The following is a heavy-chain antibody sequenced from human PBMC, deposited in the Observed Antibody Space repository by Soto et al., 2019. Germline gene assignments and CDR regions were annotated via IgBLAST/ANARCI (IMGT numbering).Heavy chain of an antibody. CDR3: ASFRSTNFGVVPPSGYYYYYLDV. Sequence: GGSLRLSCAASGFTVSSNYMSWVRQAPGKGLEWVSVIYSGGSTYYADSVKGRFTISRDNSKNTLYLQMNSLRAEDTAVYYCASFRSTNFGVVPPSGYYYYYLDVWGQGTTVTVSS. J-gene: IGHJ6*03. D-gene: IGHD3-3*01. CDR1: GFTVSSNY. V-gene: IGHV3-66*01. CDR2: IYSGGST.